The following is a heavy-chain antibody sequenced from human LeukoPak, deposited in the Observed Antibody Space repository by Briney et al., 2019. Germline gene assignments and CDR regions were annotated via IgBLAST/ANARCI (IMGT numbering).Heavy chain of an antibody. D-gene: IGHD6-6*01. V-gene: IGHV3-74*01. CDR1: GFTFSSYW. CDR2: INSDGSST. J-gene: IGHJ3*02. CDR3: ATSIAARPGVRDNDAFDI. Sequence: GGSLRLSCAPSGFTFSSYWMHCVRQAPGKWLVWVSRINSDGSSTSYADSVKGRFTISRDNAKNTLYMQMNSLRAEDTAVYYCATSIAARPGVRDNDAFDIWGQGTMVIVSS.